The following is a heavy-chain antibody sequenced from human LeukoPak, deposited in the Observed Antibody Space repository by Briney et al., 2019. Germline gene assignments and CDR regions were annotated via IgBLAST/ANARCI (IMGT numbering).Heavy chain of an antibody. V-gene: IGHV3-21*01. D-gene: IGHD3-9*01. Sequence: GGSLRLSCAASGFTFSSYSMNWVRQAPGKGLEWVSSISSSSSYIYYADSVKGRFTISRDNAKNSLYLQMNSLRAEDTAVYYCARVRSVLRYFDWLPDYFDYWGQGTLVTVSS. CDR1: GFTFSSYS. CDR3: ARVRSVLRYFDWLPDYFDY. CDR2: ISSSSSYI. J-gene: IGHJ4*02.